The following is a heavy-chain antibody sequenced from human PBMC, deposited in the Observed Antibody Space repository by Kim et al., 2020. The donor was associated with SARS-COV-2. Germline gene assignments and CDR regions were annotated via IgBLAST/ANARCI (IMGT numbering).Heavy chain of an antibody. J-gene: IGHJ4*02. D-gene: IGHD6-13*01. CDR2: IYYSGST. Sequence: SETLSLTCTVSGGSISSYYWSWIRQPPGKGLEWIGYIYYSGSTNYNPSLKSRVTISVDTSKNQFSLKLSSVTAADTAVYYCARLSGYSSSWYPAPPDYWGQGTLVTVSS. CDR1: GGSISSYY. CDR3: ARLSGYSSSWYPAPPDY. V-gene: IGHV4-59*08.